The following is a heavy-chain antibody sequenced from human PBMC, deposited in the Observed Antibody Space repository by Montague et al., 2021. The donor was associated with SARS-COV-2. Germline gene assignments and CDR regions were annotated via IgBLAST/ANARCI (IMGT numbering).Heavy chain of an antibody. CDR2: IYTSGST. Sequence: TLSLTCTVSGGSISSGNYYWSWIRQPAGKGLEWIGRIYTSGSTNYSPSLKSRVTISADTSKNQFSLKLSSMTAADTAVYYCAREVGRYYDRRPDSWGQGTLVTVSS. CDR3: AREVGRYYDRRPDS. D-gene: IGHD1-26*01. V-gene: IGHV4-61*02. J-gene: IGHJ4*02. CDR1: GGSISSGNYY.